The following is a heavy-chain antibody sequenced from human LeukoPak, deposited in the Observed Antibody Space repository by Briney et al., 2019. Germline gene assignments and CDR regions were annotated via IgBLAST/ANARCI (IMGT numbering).Heavy chain of an antibody. CDR1: GYTFTSYG. D-gene: IGHD3-3*01. J-gene: IGHJ5*02. Sequence: ASVKVSFTASGYTFTSYGISWVRQAPGQGLEWMGWISAYNGNTNYAQKLQGRVTMTTDTSTSTAYMELRSLRSDDTAVYYCARVVLAPYDFWSGYYTGGNWFDPWGQGPLVTVSS. CDR3: ARVVLAPYDFWSGYYTGGNWFDP. CDR2: ISAYNGNT. V-gene: IGHV1-18*01.